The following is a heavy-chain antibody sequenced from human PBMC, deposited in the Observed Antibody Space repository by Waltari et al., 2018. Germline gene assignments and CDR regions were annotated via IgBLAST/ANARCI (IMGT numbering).Heavy chain of an antibody. Sequence: EVQLVESGGGLVKPGGSLRLSCAASGFTFSSYSMNWVRPAPGKGLEWVSSISRSSSYIYYADSVKGRFTISRDNAKNSLYLQMNSLRAEDTAVYYCARAAAYSGSYFDYWGQGTLVTVSS. D-gene: IGHD1-26*01. CDR1: GFTFSSYS. J-gene: IGHJ4*02. CDR3: ARAAAYSGSYFDY. V-gene: IGHV3-21*01. CDR2: ISRSSSYI.